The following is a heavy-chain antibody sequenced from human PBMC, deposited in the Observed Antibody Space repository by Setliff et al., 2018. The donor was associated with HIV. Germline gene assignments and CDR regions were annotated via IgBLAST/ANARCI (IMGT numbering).Heavy chain of an antibody. J-gene: IGHJ5*02. D-gene: IGHD3-22*01. CDR3: ARHSGSGYYLIDP. CDR1: GASITSHN. Sequence: PSETLSLTCSVSGASITSHNWSWIRQAAGKGLEWIGRIYTRGNTNYNPSLRSRVTMSVDTSKNQFSLRLSSVTAADTAVYYCARHSGSGYYLIDPWGQGTLVTVSS. CDR2: IYTRGNT. V-gene: IGHV4-4*07.